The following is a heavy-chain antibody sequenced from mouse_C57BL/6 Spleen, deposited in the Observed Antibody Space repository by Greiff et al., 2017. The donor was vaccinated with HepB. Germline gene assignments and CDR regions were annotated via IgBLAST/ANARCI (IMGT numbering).Heavy chain of an antibody. V-gene: IGHV3-6*01. D-gene: IGHD5-1*01. CDR2: ISYDGSN. CDR3: ARSGTYVRYFDV. CDR1: GYSITSGYY. J-gene: IGHJ1*03. Sequence: DVKLQESGPGLVKPSQSLSLTCSVTGYSITSGYYWNWIRQFPGNKLEWMGYISYDGSNNYNPSLKNRISITRDTSKNQFFLKLNSVTTEDTATYYCARSGTYVRYFDVWGTGTTVTVSS.